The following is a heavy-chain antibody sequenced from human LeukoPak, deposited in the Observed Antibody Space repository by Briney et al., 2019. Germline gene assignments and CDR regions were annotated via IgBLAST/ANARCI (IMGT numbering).Heavy chain of an antibody. V-gene: IGHV3-48*04. CDR1: GFTFSSYT. Sequence: GGSLRLSCAASGFTFSSYTMNWVRQAPGKGLEWVSYISSSGSTIYYADSVKGRFTISRDNAKNSLYLQMNSLRAEDTAVYYCARVPMVRGVRLDYWGQGTLVTVSS. CDR3: ARVPMVRGVRLDY. J-gene: IGHJ4*02. D-gene: IGHD3-10*01. CDR2: ISSSGSTI.